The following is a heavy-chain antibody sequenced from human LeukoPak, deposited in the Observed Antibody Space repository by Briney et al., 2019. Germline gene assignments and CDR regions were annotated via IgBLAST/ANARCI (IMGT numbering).Heavy chain of an antibody. V-gene: IGHV3-7*01. D-gene: IGHD1-7*01. CDR2: IKQDGGEI. J-gene: IGHJ4*02. CDR1: GFPLSDYW. CDR3: AKDWNWAIDY. Sequence: GGSLRLSCAASGFPLSDYWMSWVRQAPGKGLEWVANIKQDGGEIYYVDSVKGRFTISRDNSKNALFLQMNNLRVEDMAVLYCAKDWNWAIDYWGQGTLVTVSS.